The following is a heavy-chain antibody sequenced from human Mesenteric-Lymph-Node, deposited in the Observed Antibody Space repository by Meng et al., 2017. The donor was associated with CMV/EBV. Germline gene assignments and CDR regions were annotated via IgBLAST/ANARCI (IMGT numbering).Heavy chain of an antibody. CDR2: INPNSGGT. CDR1: GYTFTDFY. J-gene: IGHJ5*02. D-gene: IGHD4/OR15-4a*01. Sequence: ASVKVSCKASGYTFTDFYMHWVRQAPGQGLEWMGWINPNSGGTSYAQKFQGRVTMTRDTSISTAYMELSRLRSDDTAVYYCARDPPNYNWFDPWGQGTLVTVSS. CDR3: ARDPPNYNWFDP. V-gene: IGHV1-2*02.